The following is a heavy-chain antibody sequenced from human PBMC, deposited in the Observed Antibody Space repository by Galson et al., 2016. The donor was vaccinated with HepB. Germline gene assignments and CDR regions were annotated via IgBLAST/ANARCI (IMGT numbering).Heavy chain of an antibody. CDR3: AKSSVSSSGWPNLNDL. J-gene: IGHJ4*01. D-gene: IGHD6-19*01. CDR1: GGSFSRFA. Sequence: SVKVSCKASGGSFSRFAISWVRQAPGQGLEWMGGIIAFFATTSNYAQKFQGRVTFTADESTSTAYMELSSLRSEDTAMYSCAKSSVSSSGWPNLNDLWGQGTLVTVSS. CDR2: IIAFFATTS. V-gene: IGHV1-69*13.